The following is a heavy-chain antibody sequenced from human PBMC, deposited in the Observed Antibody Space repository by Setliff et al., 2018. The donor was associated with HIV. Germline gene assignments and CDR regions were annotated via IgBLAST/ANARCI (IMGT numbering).Heavy chain of an antibody. CDR3: ARVETXVTSWLDY. Sequence: SETLSLTCAVSGFSISSGFFWGWVRQPPGKGLEWIGSIYQSGTTYYNPALKSRVTISVDTSKNQFSLRLTSVTAADTAVYFCARVETXVTSWLDYWGQGTLVTVSS. D-gene: IGHD3-10*01. CDR2: IYQSGTT. V-gene: IGHV4-38-2*01. CDR1: GFSISSGFF. J-gene: IGHJ4*02.